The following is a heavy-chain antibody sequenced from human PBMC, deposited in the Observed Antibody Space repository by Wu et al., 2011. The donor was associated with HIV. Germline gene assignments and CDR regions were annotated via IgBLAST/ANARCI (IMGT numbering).Heavy chain of an antibody. CDR1: GGTLRKYA. CDR2: IVPVLGGS. Sequence: QVQLVQSGAEVREPGSSVKVSCQASGGTLRKYAFSWVRQAPGQGLEWLGGIVPVLGGSDYAQKFRGRFTITADESRTTVHMELSSLRSDDTAVYYCASFGEGYYFDYWGQGTLVHRLL. CDR3: ASFGEGYYFDY. J-gene: IGHJ4*02. V-gene: IGHV1-69*11. D-gene: IGHD3-10*01.